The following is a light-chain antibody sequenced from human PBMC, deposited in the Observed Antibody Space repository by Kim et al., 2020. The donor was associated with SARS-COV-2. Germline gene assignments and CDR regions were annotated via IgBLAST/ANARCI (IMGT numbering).Light chain of an antibody. CDR3: SSYAASSTVI. Sequence: QSALTQPASVSGSPGQSITISCTGTSSDIGAYNYVFWYQQHPDKATKLLIYDVNKRPSGISSRFSGFKSDNTASLTISGLQAEDEATYHCSSYAASSTVIFGGGTQLTVL. CDR2: DVN. CDR1: SSDIGAYNY. V-gene: IGLV2-14*03. J-gene: IGLJ2*01.